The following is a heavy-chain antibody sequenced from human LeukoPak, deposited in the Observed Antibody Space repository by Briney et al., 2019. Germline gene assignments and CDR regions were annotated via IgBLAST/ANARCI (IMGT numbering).Heavy chain of an antibody. CDR3: ARRDKWYGGSDY. V-gene: IGHV4-59*08. J-gene: IGHJ4*02. CDR2: IYYSGST. D-gene: IGHD1-26*01. Sequence: PSETLSLTCTVSGGSISSYYWSWIRQPPGKGLEWIGYIYYSGSTNYNPSLKSRVTISVDTSKNQFSLKLSSVTAADTAVYYCARRDKWYGGSDYWGQGTLVTVSS. CDR1: GGSISSYY.